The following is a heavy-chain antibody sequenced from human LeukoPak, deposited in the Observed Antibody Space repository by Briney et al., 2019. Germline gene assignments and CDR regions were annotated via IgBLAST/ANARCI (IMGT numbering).Heavy chain of an antibody. CDR1: GYTFTGYY. Sequence: GASVKVSCTASGYTFTGYYMHWVRQAPGQGLEWMGWINPNSGGTNYAQKFQGRVTMTRDTSISTAYMELSRLRSDDTAVYYCARNPSPSPNWFDPWGQGTLVTVSS. CDR2: INPNSGGT. V-gene: IGHV1-2*02. CDR3: ARNPSPSPNWFDP. D-gene: IGHD2-2*01. J-gene: IGHJ5*02.